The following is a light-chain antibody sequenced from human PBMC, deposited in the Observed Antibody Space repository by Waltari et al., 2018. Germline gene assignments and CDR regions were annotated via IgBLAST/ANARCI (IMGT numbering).Light chain of an antibody. CDR3: QQYYTNPIT. CDR1: QSVLYGANNRDY. J-gene: IGKJ5*01. Sequence: DIVMTQSPASLAVSLGERDTINCKSNQSVLYGANNRDYLAWVHQKPGQPPNLLIYWASTRESGVPDRFSGSGSGTDFTLTSTSLQAEDVGVYYCQQYYTNPITFGQGTRLEI. V-gene: IGKV4-1*01. CDR2: WAS.